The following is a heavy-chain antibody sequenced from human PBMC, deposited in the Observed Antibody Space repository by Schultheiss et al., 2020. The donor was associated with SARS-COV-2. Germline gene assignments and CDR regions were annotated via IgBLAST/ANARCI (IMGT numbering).Heavy chain of an antibody. Sequence: GESLKISCAASGFTFSSYSMNWVRQAPGKGLEWVSSISSSSSYIYYADSVKGRFTISRDNAKNSLYLQMNSLRVEDTAVYYCASVGRSTRPGYWGHGTLVTVSS. CDR3: ASVGRSTRPGY. J-gene: IGHJ1*01. V-gene: IGHV3-21*01. D-gene: IGHD6-6*01. CDR1: GFTFSSYS. CDR2: ISSSSSYI.